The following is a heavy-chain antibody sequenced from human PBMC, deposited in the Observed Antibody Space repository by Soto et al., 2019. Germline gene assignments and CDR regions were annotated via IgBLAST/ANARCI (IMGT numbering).Heavy chain of an antibody. V-gene: IGHV4-4*02. Sequence: QVQLQESGPGLVKPSGTLSLTCAVSGGSISSSNWWSWVRQPPGKGLEWIGEIYHSGSTKYNPSLKSRVTLSVDKSKTPFSLQLSSVTAADTAVYYCASVRGGYYYGMDVWGQGTTVTVSS. J-gene: IGHJ6*02. CDR1: GGSISSSNW. CDR2: IYHSGST. CDR3: ASVRGGYYYGMDV. D-gene: IGHD3-10*02.